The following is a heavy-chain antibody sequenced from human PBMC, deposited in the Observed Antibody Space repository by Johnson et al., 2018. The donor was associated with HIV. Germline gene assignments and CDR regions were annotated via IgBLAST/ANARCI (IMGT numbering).Heavy chain of an antibody. CDR1: GFTFSTHG. CDR2: IGYDGSNK. Sequence: QVQLVESGGGLVKPGRSLRLSCAASGFTFSTHGMNWVRQAPGRGLEWVAFIGYDGSNKYYADSVKGRFTISRDNFKNTLSLQMNSLSTEDTAVYYCARETYDDSSGLQIDTLDIWGQGTLVTVSS. V-gene: IGHV3-33*08. J-gene: IGHJ3*02. D-gene: IGHD3-22*01. CDR3: ARETYDDSSGLQIDTLDI.